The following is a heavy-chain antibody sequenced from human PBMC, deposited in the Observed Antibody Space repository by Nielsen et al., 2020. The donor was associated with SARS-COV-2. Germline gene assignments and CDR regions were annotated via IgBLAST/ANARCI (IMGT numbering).Heavy chain of an antibody. CDR3: ARDALDPFGVVTYYYGMDV. Sequence: SVKVSCKASGGTFSSYAISWVRQAPGQELEWMGGIIPIFGTANYAQKFQGRVTITADESTSTAYMELSSLRSEDTAVYYCARDALDPFGVVTYYYGMDVWGQGTTVTVSS. CDR1: GGTFSSYA. J-gene: IGHJ6*02. D-gene: IGHD3-3*01. CDR2: IIPIFGTA. V-gene: IGHV1-69*13.